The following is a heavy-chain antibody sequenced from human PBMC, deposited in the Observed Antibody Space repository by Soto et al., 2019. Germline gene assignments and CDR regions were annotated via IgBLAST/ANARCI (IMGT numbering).Heavy chain of an antibody. V-gene: IGHV4-4*08. J-gene: IGHJ4*02. CDR2: IHHSGST. CDR3: STGSGWLVDY. D-gene: IGHD6-19*01. Sequence: SETLSLTCTVSGGSISSYYCGWFRQPPGKGLEWIGYIHHSGSTVYNPSLKSRVSISLDTSVNHFSLKLNSVTAADTAVYYCSTGSGWLVDYWGQGTLVTVSS. CDR1: GGSISSYY.